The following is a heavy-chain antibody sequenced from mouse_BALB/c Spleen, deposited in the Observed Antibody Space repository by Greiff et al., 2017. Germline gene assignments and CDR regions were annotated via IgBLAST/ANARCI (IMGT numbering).Heavy chain of an antibody. D-gene: IGHD1-1*01. Sequence: EVMLVESGGGLVQPGGSRKLSCAASGFTFSSFGMHWVRQAPEKGLEWVAYISSGSSTIYYADTVKGRFTISRDNPKNTLFLQMTSLRSEDTAMYYCARQDYYGSSPSVWDVWGAGTTVTVSS. CDR1: GFTFSSFG. J-gene: IGHJ1*01. CDR2: ISSGSSTI. V-gene: IGHV5-17*02. CDR3: ARQDYYGSSPSVWDV.